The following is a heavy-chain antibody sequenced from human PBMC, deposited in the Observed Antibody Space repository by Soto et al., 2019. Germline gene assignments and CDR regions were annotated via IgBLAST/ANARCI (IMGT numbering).Heavy chain of an antibody. CDR2: IYWNDDK. CDR1: GFSLSTSGVG. V-gene: IGHV2-5*01. CDR3: AHTPSDFWSGYYQFLIWLDP. J-gene: IGHJ5*02. D-gene: IGHD3-3*01. Sequence: SGPTLVNPTHTLTVTCTFSGFSLSTSGVGVGWIRQPPGKALEWLALIYWNDDKRYSPSLKSRLTITKDTSKNQVVLTMTNMDLVDSSTLYCAHTPSDFWSGYYQFLIWLDPWAKVPRVTSSS.